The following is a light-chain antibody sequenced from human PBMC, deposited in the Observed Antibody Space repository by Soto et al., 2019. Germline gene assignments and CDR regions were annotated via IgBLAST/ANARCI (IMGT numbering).Light chain of an antibody. CDR1: SSDVGGYNY. Sequence: QSALTQHASVSGTPGQSITISCTGTSSDVGGYNYVSWYQQHPGKAPKVMIYEVTNRPSGVSNRFSGSKSGNTASLTISGLQAEDEADYYCSSYTIRSTYVFGTGTKLTVL. CDR3: SSYTIRSTYV. V-gene: IGLV2-14*01. J-gene: IGLJ1*01. CDR2: EVT.